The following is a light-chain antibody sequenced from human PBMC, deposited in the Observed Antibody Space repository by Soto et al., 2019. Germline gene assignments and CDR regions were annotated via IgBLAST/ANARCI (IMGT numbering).Light chain of an antibody. CDR3: QQRSDWPLT. V-gene: IGKV3-11*01. J-gene: IGKJ4*01. CDR2: DAS. CDR1: QSVSSY. Sequence: SVLPQYPATLSLSPGERATLSCRASQSVSSYLAWYQQKPGQAPRLLIYDASNRATGIPARFSGSGSGTDFTLTISSLEPEDFAVYYCQQRSDWPLTFGGGTKVDIK.